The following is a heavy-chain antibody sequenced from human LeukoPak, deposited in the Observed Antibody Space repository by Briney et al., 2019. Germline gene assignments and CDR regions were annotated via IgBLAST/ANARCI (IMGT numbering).Heavy chain of an antibody. CDR1: GFTFSSYS. CDR3: ARGVAATFWFDP. J-gene: IGHJ5*02. CDR2: ISSSSSPI. V-gene: IGHV3-48*01. D-gene: IGHD2-15*01. Sequence: GGSLRLSCAASGFTFSSYSMNWVRQAPGKGLEWVSYISSSSSPIYYADSVKGRLTISRDNAKNSLYLQMNSLRAEDTAVYYCARGVAATFWFDPWGQGTLITVSS.